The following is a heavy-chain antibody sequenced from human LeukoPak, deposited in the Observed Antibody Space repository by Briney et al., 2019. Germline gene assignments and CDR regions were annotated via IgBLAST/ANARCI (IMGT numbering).Heavy chain of an antibody. Sequence: ASVKVSCKASGYTFNSYDINWVRQAPGQGLEWMGWMNPNSGNTGYAQKFQGRFTLTRETFISTAYMELSSLRSDDTAVYYCVRAMAPLDTFNYQYAMDVWGQGTMVTVSS. J-gene: IGHJ6*02. CDR1: GYTFNSYD. CDR2: MNPNSGNT. V-gene: IGHV1-8*01. D-gene: IGHD5-24*01. CDR3: VRAMAPLDTFNYQYAMDV.